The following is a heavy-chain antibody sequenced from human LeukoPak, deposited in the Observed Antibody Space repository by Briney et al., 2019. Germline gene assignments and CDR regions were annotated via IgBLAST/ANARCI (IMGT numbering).Heavy chain of an antibody. J-gene: IGHJ4*02. V-gene: IGHV3-9*01. CDR3: AKDSMGSAAGTFDY. D-gene: IGHD6-13*01. Sequence: GRSLRLSCAASGFTFDDYAMHWVRQAPGKGLEWVSGISWNSGSIGYAVSVKGRFTISRDNAKNSLYLQMNSLRAEDTALYYCAKDSMGSAAGTFDYWGQGTLVTVSS. CDR2: ISWNSGSI. CDR1: GFTFDDYA.